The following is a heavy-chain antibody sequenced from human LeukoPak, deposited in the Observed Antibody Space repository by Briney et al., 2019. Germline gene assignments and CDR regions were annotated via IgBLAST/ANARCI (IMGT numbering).Heavy chain of an antibody. CDR2: IYYSGST. D-gene: IGHD2-2*01. Sequence: SETLSLTCTVSGGSISSSSYYWGWIRQPPRKGLEWIGSIYYSGSTYYNPSLKSRVTISVDTSKNQFSLKLSSVTAADTAVYYCARARGKYQLPNWFDPWGQGTLVTVSS. J-gene: IGHJ5*02. CDR3: ARARGKYQLPNWFDP. V-gene: IGHV4-39*01. CDR1: GGSISSSSYY.